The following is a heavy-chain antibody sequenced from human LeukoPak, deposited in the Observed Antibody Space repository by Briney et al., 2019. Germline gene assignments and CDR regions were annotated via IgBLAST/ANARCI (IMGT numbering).Heavy chain of an antibody. Sequence: GGSLRLSCAASGFTFSNAWMSWVRQAPGKGLEWVGRIKSKTDGGTTDYAAPVKGRFTISRDDSKNTLYLQMNSLKTEDTAVYYCTTGRSGSYYYPPDFDYWGQGTLVTVSS. D-gene: IGHD1-26*01. V-gene: IGHV3-15*01. J-gene: IGHJ4*02. CDR1: GFTFSNAW. CDR3: TTGRSGSYYYPPDFDY. CDR2: IKSKTDGGTT.